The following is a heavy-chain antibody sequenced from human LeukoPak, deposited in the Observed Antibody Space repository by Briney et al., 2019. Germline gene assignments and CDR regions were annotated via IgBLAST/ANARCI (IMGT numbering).Heavy chain of an antibody. D-gene: IGHD3-3*02. CDR3: ARALAAGLYYFDY. CDR1: GGTSSSYA. V-gene: IGHV1-69*01. J-gene: IGHJ4*02. Sequence: ASVTVSCKASGGTSSSYAISWVRQAPGQGLEWMGGIIPIFGTANYAQKFQGRVTITADESTSTAYMGLSSLRSEDTAVYYCARALAAGLYYFDYWGQGTLVTVSS. CDR2: IIPIFGTA.